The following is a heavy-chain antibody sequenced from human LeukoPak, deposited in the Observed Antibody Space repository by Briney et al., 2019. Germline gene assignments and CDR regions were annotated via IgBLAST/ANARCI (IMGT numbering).Heavy chain of an antibody. V-gene: IGHV3-9*01. Sequence: PGRSLRLSCAASGFTFDDYAMHWVRQAPGKGLEWVSGISWNSGSMDYADSVKGRFTISRDNAKNSLYLQMNSLRAEDTALYYCTRDMSVITASDGFDVWGQGTMVTVSS. CDR2: ISWNSGSM. D-gene: IGHD2-21*02. CDR1: GFTFDDYA. CDR3: TRDMSVITASDGFDV. J-gene: IGHJ3*01.